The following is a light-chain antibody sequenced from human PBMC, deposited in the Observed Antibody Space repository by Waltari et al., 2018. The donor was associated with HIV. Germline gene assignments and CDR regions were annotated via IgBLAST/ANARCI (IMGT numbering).Light chain of an antibody. V-gene: IGLV2-23*02. CDR1: SRDVGRYTL. J-gene: IGLJ1*01. CDR3: CSYAGSPYV. CDR2: EVN. Sequence: QSALTQPASVSGSPGQSITISCTGTSRDVGRYTLVSWYQQHPGKDPKPMIYEVNKRPSGVSNRFSGSKSGNTASLTISGLQAEDEADYYCCSYAGSPYVFGTGTKVTVL.